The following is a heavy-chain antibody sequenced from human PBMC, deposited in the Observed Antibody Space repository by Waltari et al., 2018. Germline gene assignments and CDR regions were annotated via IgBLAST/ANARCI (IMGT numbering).Heavy chain of an antibody. CDR2: IKEDGGRK. CDR3: VRNRGWQQFDF. CDR1: GFTLSHYW. Sequence: EVQLVESGGGLVQPGGSLRLSCEASGFTLSHYWMGWVRQAPGKGLEWVAGIKEDGGRKDYVDSVKGRFTISRDNAKSTLYLQMNSLRAEDTAVFYCVRNRGWQQFDFWGQGTLVTVSS. D-gene: IGHD2-15*01. V-gene: IGHV3-7*01. J-gene: IGHJ4*02.